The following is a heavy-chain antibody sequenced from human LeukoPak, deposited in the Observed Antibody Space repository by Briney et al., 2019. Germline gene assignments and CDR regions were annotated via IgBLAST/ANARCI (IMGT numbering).Heavy chain of an antibody. CDR3: AKDGDDFWTGDAFDI. J-gene: IGHJ3*02. Sequence: GGSLRLSCAASGFTFSSYGMHWVRQAPGKGLEWVAFIRCDGSNKYYADSVKGRFTISRDNSKNTLYLQMNSLRAEDTAVYYCAKDGDDFWTGDAFDIWGQGTMVTVSS. D-gene: IGHD3-3*01. V-gene: IGHV3-30*02. CDR1: GFTFSSYG. CDR2: IRCDGSNK.